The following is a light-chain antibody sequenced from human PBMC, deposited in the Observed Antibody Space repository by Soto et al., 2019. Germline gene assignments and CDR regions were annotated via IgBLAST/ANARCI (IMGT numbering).Light chain of an antibody. J-gene: IGLJ2*01. Sequence: QSALTQPASVSGSPGQSITISCSGASSDVGPYKLVAWYQQHPDKAPKLIIHEGTKRPSGVSSRFSGSQSGTTAYLTISGRQAEDEADYYCCSYAASDLIFGGGTQLTVL. CDR2: EGT. CDR1: SSDVGPYKL. V-gene: IGLV2-23*01. CDR3: CSYAASDLI.